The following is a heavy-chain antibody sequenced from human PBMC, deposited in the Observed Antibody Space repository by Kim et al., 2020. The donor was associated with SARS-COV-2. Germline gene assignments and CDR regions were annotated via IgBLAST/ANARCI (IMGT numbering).Heavy chain of an antibody. CDR1: GFTFSSYA. J-gene: IGHJ6*03. V-gene: IGHV3-30-3*01. Sequence: VGSLRLSCAASGFTFSSYAMHWVRQAPGKGLEWVAVISYDGSNKYYADSVKGRFTISRDNSKNTLYLQMNSLRAEDTAVYYCARDGGIAARHYYYYYMDV. CDR2: ISYDGSNK. D-gene: IGHD6-6*01. CDR3: ARDGGIAARHYYYYYMDV.